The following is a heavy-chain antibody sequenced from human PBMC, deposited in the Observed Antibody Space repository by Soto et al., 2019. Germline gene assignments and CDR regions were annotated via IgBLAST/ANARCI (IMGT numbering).Heavy chain of an antibody. J-gene: IGHJ5*02. D-gene: IGHD2-21*02. CDR1: GASISGFY. CDR2: MYYSGST. Sequence: SETLSLTCTVSGASISGFYWSWIRKSAGKGLEWIGSMYYSGSTYYNPSLKSRVTISVDTSKNQFSLKLSSVSAADTAVYYCVRNIVVVTAIRWFDPWGQGTQVTVSS. CDR3: VRNIVVVTAIRWFDP. V-gene: IGHV4-59*05.